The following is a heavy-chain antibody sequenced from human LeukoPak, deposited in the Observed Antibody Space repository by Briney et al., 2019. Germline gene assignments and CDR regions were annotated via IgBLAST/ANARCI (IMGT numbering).Heavy chain of an antibody. V-gene: IGHV3-23*01. CDR3: AKRVAAAGRTYYFDY. CDR1: GFTFSSHA. D-gene: IGHD6-13*01. CDR2: IGTGTTNT. Sequence: EGSLRLSCEASGFTFSSHAMSWVRQAPGKGLEWVSVIGTGTTNTYYADSVKGRFTISRDNSKNTVYLQMSSLRPEDTAVYYCAKRVAAAGRTYYFDYWGQGTLVIVSS. J-gene: IGHJ4*02.